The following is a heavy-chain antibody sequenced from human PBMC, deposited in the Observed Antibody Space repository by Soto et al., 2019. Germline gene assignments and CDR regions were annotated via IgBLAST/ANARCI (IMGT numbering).Heavy chain of an antibody. CDR2: ISSSSSTI. J-gene: IGHJ5*02. D-gene: IGHD3-22*01. Sequence: HPGGSLRLSCAASGFTFSSYSMNWVRQAPGKGLEWVSYISSSSSTIYYADSVKGRFTISRDNAKNSLYLQMNSLRDEDTAVYYCARAYYYDSSGYLNWFDPWGQGTLVTVSS. CDR3: ARAYYYDSSGYLNWFDP. CDR1: GFTFSSYS. V-gene: IGHV3-48*02.